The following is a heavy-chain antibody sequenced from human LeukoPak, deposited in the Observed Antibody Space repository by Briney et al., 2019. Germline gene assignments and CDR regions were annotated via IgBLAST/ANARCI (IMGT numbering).Heavy chain of an antibody. Sequence: PSETLSLTCTVSGGSISSYYWSWIRQPPGKGLEWIGYIYYSGSTNYNPSLESRVTISVDTSKNQFSLKLSSVTAADTAVYYCARHPRVLRYFDWSTDAFDIWGQGTMVTVSS. D-gene: IGHD3-9*01. V-gene: IGHV4-59*08. J-gene: IGHJ3*02. CDR3: ARHPRVLRYFDWSTDAFDI. CDR1: GGSISSYY. CDR2: IYYSGST.